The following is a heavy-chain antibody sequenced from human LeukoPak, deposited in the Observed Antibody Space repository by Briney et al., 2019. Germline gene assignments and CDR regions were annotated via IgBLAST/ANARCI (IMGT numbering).Heavy chain of an antibody. CDR3: ARYYGDYRRWFDP. V-gene: IGHV1-69*13. Sequence: EASVKVSCKASGYTVTSYYMHWVRQAPGQGLEWMGGIIPIFGTANYAQKFQGRVTITADESTSTAYMELSSLRSEDTAVHYCARYYGDYRRWFDPWGQGTLVTVSS. D-gene: IGHD4-17*01. J-gene: IGHJ5*02. CDR2: IIPIFGTA. CDR1: GYTVTSYY.